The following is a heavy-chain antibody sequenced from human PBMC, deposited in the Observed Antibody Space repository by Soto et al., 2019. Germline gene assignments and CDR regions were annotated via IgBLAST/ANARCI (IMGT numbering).Heavy chain of an antibody. Sequence: GGSLRLSCAASGFTFSNAWMSWVRQAPGKGLEWVGRIKSKTDGGTTDYAAPVKGRFTISRDDSKNTLYLQMNSLKTEDTAVYYCTTSPAYGEFYYYYMDVWGKGTTVTVSS. CDR3: TTSPAYGEFYYYYMDV. D-gene: IGHD4-17*01. CDR2: IKSKTDGGTT. CDR1: GFTFSNAW. J-gene: IGHJ6*03. V-gene: IGHV3-15*01.